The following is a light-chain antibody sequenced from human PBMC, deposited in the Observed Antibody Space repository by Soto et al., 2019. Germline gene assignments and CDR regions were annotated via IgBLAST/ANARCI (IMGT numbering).Light chain of an antibody. CDR3: QQSYSIPYT. CDR1: QTISRN. J-gene: IGKJ2*01. V-gene: IGKV1-39*01. Sequence: DIQLTQSPSSLSASVGDRVTITCRASQTISRNLNWYQQKPGEAPKLLMYVVSTLQAGAPSRFSGSESGTDYNLTISNLQPDDFATYYCQQSYSIPYTFGRGTKLEIK. CDR2: VVS.